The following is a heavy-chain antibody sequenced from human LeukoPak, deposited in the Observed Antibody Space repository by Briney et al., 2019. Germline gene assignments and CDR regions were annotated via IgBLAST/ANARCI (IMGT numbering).Heavy chain of an antibody. J-gene: IGHJ4*02. CDR2: IIPILGIA. CDR1: GGTFSSYA. CDR3: ARDDGDYVRFDY. D-gene: IGHD4-17*01. V-gene: IGHV1-69*04. Sequence: SVKVSCKASGGTFSSYAISWVRQAPGQGLEWMGRIIPILGIANYAQKFQGRVTITADKSTSTAYMELSSLRSEDTAVYYCARDDGDYVRFDYWGQGTLVTVPS.